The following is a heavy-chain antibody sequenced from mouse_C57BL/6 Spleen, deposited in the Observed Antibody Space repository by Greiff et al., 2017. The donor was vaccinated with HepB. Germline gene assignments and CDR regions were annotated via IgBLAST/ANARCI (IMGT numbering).Heavy chain of an antibody. CDR1: GFTFSDYG. Sequence: EVQLVESGGGLVKPGGSLKLSCAASGFTFSDYGMHWVRQAPEKGLEWVAYISSGSSTIYYADTVKGRFTISRDNAKNTLFLQMTSLRSEDTAMYYCARSYGLYYYAMDYWGQGTSVTVSS. V-gene: IGHV5-17*01. CDR2: ISSGSSTI. D-gene: IGHD2-2*01. CDR3: ARSYGLYYYAMDY. J-gene: IGHJ4*01.